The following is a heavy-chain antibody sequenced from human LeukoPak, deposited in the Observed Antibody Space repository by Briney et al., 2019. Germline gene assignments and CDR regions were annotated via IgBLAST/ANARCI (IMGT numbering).Heavy chain of an antibody. V-gene: IGHV4-39*01. CDR2: IYYSGST. CDR3: ARLSEQPGYNWFDP. D-gene: IGHD6-13*01. Sequence: PSETLSLTCSVSGGSISSSTYYWGWIRQPPGKGLEWIGSIYYSGSTYYNPPLKSRVTISVDTSKNQFSVKLSSVTAADTAVYYCARLSEQPGYNWFDPWGQGTLVTVSS. J-gene: IGHJ5*02. CDR1: GGSISSSTYY.